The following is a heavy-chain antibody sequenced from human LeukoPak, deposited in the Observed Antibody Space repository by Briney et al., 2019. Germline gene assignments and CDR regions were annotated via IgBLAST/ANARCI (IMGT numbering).Heavy chain of an antibody. Sequence: ASVKVSCKASGGTFSSYAISWVRQAPGQGLEWMGGITPIFGTANYAQKFQGRVTITADESTSTAYMELSSLRSEDTAVYYCARGGIAVAGRIFDYWGQGTLVTVSS. CDR2: ITPIFGTA. CDR1: GGTFSSYA. J-gene: IGHJ4*02. V-gene: IGHV1-69*13. CDR3: ARGGIAVAGRIFDY. D-gene: IGHD6-19*01.